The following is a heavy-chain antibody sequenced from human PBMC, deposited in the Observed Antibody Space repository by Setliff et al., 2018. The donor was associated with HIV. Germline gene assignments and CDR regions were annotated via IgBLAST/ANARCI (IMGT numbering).Heavy chain of an antibody. CDR2: IIPIFSTS. D-gene: IGHD2-21*01. CDR1: GSTFTSYA. Sequence: ASVKVSCKASGSTFTSYAINWVRQAPGQGLEWMGGIIPIFSTSNYAQRFQGRVTITADESTSTAYMELYNLRSEDTAMYYCTRGRGIIGALVYWGQGTLVTVPQ. J-gene: IGHJ4*02. CDR3: TRGRGIIGALVY. V-gene: IGHV1-69*13.